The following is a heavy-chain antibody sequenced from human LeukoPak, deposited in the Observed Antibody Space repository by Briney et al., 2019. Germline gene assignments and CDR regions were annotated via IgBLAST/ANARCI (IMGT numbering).Heavy chain of an antibody. V-gene: IGHV3-30*02. D-gene: IGHD3-10*01. Sequence: GGSLRLSCAASGFAFSSYGMHWVRQAPGKGLEWVAFIRYDGSHKYYGDSVKGRCTISRDNSKNMLYLQMNTLRAEDTAVYYCAKDSYYGSGSGYYYYMDVWGKGTPVTISS. CDR1: GFAFSSYG. J-gene: IGHJ6*03. CDR3: AKDSYYGSGSGYYYYMDV. CDR2: IRYDGSHK.